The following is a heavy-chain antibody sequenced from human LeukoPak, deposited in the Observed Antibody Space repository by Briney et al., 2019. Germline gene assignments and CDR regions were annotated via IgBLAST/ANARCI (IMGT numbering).Heavy chain of an antibody. V-gene: IGHV3-74*01. Sequence: PGGSLRLSCAASGFTFSSYGMSWVRQAPGPGLEWVPRINSDGSSTSYAGSVKGRITIFRDNAKNTLYLQMNSLRAEDTAVYYCARARGKLDTPLGFDYWGQGTLVTVSS. CDR3: ARARGKLDTPLGFDY. CDR2: INSDGSST. D-gene: IGHD3-10*01. CDR1: GFTFSSYG. J-gene: IGHJ4*02.